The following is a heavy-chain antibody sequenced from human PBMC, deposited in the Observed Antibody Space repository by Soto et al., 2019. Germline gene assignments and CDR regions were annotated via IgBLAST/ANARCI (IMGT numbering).Heavy chain of an antibody. CDR3: AIIAHGGF. CDR2: INWDSGEV. CDR1: GFTFDDYA. J-gene: IGHJ4*02. D-gene: IGHD3-16*01. Sequence: EAQLVESGGGLVQPGRSLRLACTASGFTFDDYAMHWVRQAPGKALEWVSGINWDSGEVGYVDSVKGRFTISRDNAKNSLYLQMNSLRPEDTALHYCAIIAHGGFWGQGTLVTVSS. V-gene: IGHV3-9*01.